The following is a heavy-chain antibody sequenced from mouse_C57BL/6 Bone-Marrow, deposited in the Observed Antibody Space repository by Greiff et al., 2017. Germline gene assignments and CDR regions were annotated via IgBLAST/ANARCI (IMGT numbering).Heavy chain of an antibody. Sequence: QVQLQQPGAELVRPGTSVKLSCKASGFTFTSYGMHWVQQTPGQGLEWIGVIDPSDSSINYTQKFKGKVTLTVDTSSSTAYMQLSSLTSEDAAVYYGAKTFYYDYDGGYFDVWGTGTTVTVSS. CDR2: IDPSDSSI. CDR1: GFTFTSYG. CDR3: AKTFYYDYDGGYFDV. V-gene: IGHV1-59*01. J-gene: IGHJ1*03. D-gene: IGHD2-4*01.